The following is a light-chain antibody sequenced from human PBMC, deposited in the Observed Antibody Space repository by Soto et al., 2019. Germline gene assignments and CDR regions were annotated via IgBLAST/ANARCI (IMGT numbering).Light chain of an antibody. CDR2: AAS. CDR1: QGISTS. CDR3: QQNNSFPLT. Sequence: DIQMTQSPSSVSASVGDGVTITCRASQGISTSLGWYQQKPGKAPKLLIYAASSLQSGVPSRFSGTGSGTDFTLTISSLQHEDFETYSCQQNNSFPLTLGGGTQVDIK. V-gene: IGKV1D-12*01. J-gene: IGKJ4*01.